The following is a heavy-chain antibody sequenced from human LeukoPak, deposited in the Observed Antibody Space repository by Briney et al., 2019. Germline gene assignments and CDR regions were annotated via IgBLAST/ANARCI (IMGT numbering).Heavy chain of an antibody. CDR2: IYSSGST. J-gene: IGHJ3*02. Sequence: PGGSLRLSCAASGFTFSSYAMSWVRQAPGKGLEWVSVIYSSGSTYYADSVKGRFTISRDNSKNTLYLQMNSLRAEDTAVYYCARGHITIFGVVTSGAFDIWGQGTMVTVSS. V-gene: IGHV3-23*05. D-gene: IGHD3-3*01. CDR3: ARGHITIFGVVTSGAFDI. CDR1: GFTFSSYA.